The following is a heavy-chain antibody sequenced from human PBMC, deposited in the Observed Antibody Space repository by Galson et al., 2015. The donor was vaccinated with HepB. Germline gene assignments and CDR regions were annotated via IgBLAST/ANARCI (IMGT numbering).Heavy chain of an antibody. Sequence: SLRLSCAASGFTFSGYGMHWVRQAPGKRLEWVSYISLSSSTIYYADSVKGRFTISRDNAKNSLYLQMNSLRDEDTAVYYCARGSGLGHYFDYWGQGTLVTVSS. CDR1: GFTFSGYG. CDR2: ISLSSSTI. V-gene: IGHV3-48*02. J-gene: IGHJ4*02. CDR3: ARGSGLGHYFDY.